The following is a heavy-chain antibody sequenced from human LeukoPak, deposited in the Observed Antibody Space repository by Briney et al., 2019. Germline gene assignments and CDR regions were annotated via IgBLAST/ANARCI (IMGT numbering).Heavy chain of an antibody. CDR3: ARDRYYDILTGRRAKDWYFDL. J-gene: IGHJ2*01. Sequence: PSETLSLTCTVSGASLSLYYWSWIRQPPGKGLEWIGHIYYSGSTHYNPSLRSRVTLSVDTSKNQFSLKMTSVTAADTAVYYCARDRYYDILTGRRAKDWYFDLWGRGTLVTVSS. D-gene: IGHD3-9*01. CDR2: IYYSGST. V-gene: IGHV4-59*01. CDR1: GASLSLYY.